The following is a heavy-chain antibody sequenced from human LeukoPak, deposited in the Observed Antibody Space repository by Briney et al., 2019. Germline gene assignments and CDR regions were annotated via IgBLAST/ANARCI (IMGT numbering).Heavy chain of an antibody. CDR3: ARVDSSGWSRVDY. J-gene: IGHJ4*02. D-gene: IGHD6-19*01. CDR1: GGSFSGYY. Sequence: PSETLSLTCAVYGGSFSGYYWSWIRQPPGKGLEWMGEINHSGSTNYNPSLKSRGTIPVDTSKNQFSLKLSSVTAADTAVYYCARVDSSGWSRVDYWGQGTLVTVSS. V-gene: IGHV4-34*01. CDR2: INHSGST.